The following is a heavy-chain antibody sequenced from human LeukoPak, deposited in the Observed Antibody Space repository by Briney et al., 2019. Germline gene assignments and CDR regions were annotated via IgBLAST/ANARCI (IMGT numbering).Heavy chain of an antibody. Sequence: GGSLRLSCAASGFTFSDYYMSWIRQAPGKGLEWVSYISSSGSTKYYADSVKGRFTISRDNAKNSLYLQMNSLRAEDTAVYYCARRLQWALSRVADYWGQGTLVTVSS. D-gene: IGHD2-8*01. CDR2: ISSSGSTK. V-gene: IGHV3-11*01. CDR1: GFTFSDYY. J-gene: IGHJ4*02. CDR3: ARRLQWALSRVADY.